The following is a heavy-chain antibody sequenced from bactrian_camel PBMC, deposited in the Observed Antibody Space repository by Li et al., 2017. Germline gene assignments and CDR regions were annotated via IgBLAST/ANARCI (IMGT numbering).Heavy chain of an antibody. Sequence: QLVESGGGSVQAGGSLRLTCANSGYTGSKYCLAWFRQAPVKERERVASLYTATGGFTTYYADSVKGRFTVSQDHHQNTMYLQMSGLKPGGTAMYYCAADPISARSSSCATRREYTYWGQGTQVTVS. CDR2: LYTATGGFTT. J-gene: IGHJ4*01. V-gene: IGHV3S25*01. CDR3: AADPISARSSSCATRREYTY. CDR1: GYTGSKYC. D-gene: IGHD6*01.